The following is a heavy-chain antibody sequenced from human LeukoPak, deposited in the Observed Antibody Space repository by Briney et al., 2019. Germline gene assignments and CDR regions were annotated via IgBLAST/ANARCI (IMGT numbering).Heavy chain of an antibody. CDR2: IKQDGSEK. Sequence: GGSLRLSCAASGFTFSSYWMSWVRQAPGKGLEWVANIKQDGSEKYYVDSVKGRFTISRDNAKNSLYLQMNSLRAEDTAVYYCARDSYTVTTEYYYYYYYMDVWGKGTTVTVSS. CDR3: ARDSYTVTTEYYYYYYYMDV. V-gene: IGHV3-7*01. J-gene: IGHJ6*03. D-gene: IGHD4-17*01. CDR1: GFTFSSYW.